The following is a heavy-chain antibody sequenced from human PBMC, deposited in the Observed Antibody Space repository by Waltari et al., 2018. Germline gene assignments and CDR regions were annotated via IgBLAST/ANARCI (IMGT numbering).Heavy chain of an antibody. CDR2: ISSSSSTI. J-gene: IGHJ6*02. CDR1: GFTFSSYS. V-gene: IGHV3-48*01. CDR3: ARRWPDYYYGMDV. Sequence: EVQLVESGGGLVLPGGSLRLSCAASGFTFSSYSMYWVRQAPGKGLEWVSYISSSSSTIYYADSVKGRFTISRDNAKNSLYLQMNSLRAEDTAVYYCARRWPDYYYGMDVWGQGTTVTVSS. D-gene: IGHD2-15*01.